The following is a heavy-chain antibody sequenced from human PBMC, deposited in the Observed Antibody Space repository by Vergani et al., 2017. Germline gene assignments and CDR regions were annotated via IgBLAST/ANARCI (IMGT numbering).Heavy chain of an antibody. D-gene: IGHD3-3*01. CDR3: ARDSECAPFCYYYMDV. V-gene: IGHV3-11*01. CDR2: ISSSGSTI. CDR1: GFTFSDYY. J-gene: IGHJ6*03. Sequence: VQLVESGGGLVQPGGSLRLSCAASGFTFSDYYMSWIRQAPGKGLEWVSYISSSGSTIYYADSVKGRFTISRDNAKNSLYLQMNSLRAEDTAVYYCARDSECAPFCYYYMDVWGKGTTVTVSS.